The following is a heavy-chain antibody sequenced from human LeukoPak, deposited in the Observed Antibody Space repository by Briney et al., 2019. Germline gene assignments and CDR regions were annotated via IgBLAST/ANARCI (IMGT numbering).Heavy chain of an antibody. CDR1: GYTFTSYY. J-gene: IGHJ3*02. CDR2: INPNSGGT. V-gene: IGHV1-2*02. CDR3: ARVNVRLYFDWLLSPNDAFDI. D-gene: IGHD3-9*01. Sequence: ASVKVSCKASGYTFTSYYMHWVRQAPGQGLEWMGWINPNSGGTNYAQKFQGRVTMTRDTSISTAYMELSRLRSDDTAVYYCARVNVRLYFDWLLSPNDAFDIWGQGTMVTVSS.